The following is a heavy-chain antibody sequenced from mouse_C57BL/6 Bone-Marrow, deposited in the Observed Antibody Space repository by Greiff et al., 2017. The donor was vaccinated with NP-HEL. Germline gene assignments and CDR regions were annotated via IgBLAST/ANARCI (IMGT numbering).Heavy chain of an antibody. V-gene: IGHV2-9-1*01. D-gene: IGHD1-1*01. Sequence: VNLVESGPGLVAPSQSLSITCTVSGFSLTSYAISWVRQPPGKGLEWLGVIWTGGGTNYNSALKSRLSISKDNSKSQVFLKMNSLQTDDTARYYCARNLRYGSSSGDYFDYWGQGTTLTVSS. CDR3: ARNLRYGSSSGDYFDY. CDR2: IWTGGGT. CDR1: GFSLTSYA. J-gene: IGHJ2*01.